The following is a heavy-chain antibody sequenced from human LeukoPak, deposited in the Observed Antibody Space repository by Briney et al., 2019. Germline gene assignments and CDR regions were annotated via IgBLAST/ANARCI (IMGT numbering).Heavy chain of an antibody. D-gene: IGHD3-22*01. V-gene: IGHV3-7*04. Sequence: GGSLRLSCAAPGLTFSSYWMSWVRQAPGKGLEWVANIKQDGSEKYYVDSVKGRFTISRDNAKNSLYLQMNSLRAEDTAVYYCAGGVNYFDYWGQGTLVTVSS. CDR3: AGGVNYFDY. CDR2: IKQDGSEK. CDR1: GLTFSSYW. J-gene: IGHJ4*02.